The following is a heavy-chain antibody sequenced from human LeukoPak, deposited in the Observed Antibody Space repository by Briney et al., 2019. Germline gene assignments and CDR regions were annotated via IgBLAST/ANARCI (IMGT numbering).Heavy chain of an antibody. J-gene: IGHJ5*02. Sequence: SETLSLTCTVSGGSINNTSYYWGWIRQPPGKGLEWIGSIYYSGSTYYNPSLKSRVTISVDTSKNQFSLKLSSVTAADTAVYYCARDKDPGRFRNHLRPHSNNWFDPWGQGTLVTVSS. V-gene: IGHV4-39*07. CDR1: GGSINNTSYY. D-gene: IGHD3-3*01. CDR2: IYYSGST. CDR3: ARDKDPGRFRNHLRPHSNNWFDP.